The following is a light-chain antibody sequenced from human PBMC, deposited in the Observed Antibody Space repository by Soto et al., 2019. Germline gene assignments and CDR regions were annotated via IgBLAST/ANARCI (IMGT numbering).Light chain of an antibody. Sequence: DIQMTQSPSSLSASVGDRVTITCRASQSISSYLNWYQQKTGKAPKLLLYAASSLQSVVPSRFSGSGSRTDFTLTISSLPPEDVATYYCQQSYSTPSFGGGTKVEIK. CDR1: QSISSY. CDR3: QQSYSTPS. J-gene: IGKJ4*01. CDR2: AAS. V-gene: IGKV1-39*01.